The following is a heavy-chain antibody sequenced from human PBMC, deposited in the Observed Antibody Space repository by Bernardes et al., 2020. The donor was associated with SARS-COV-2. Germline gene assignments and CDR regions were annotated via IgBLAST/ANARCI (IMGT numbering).Heavy chain of an antibody. Sequence: GGSLILSCAASGFIFTNYWMHWVRQASGQGLVWVSRINGDGRNINYADSVKGRFTISRDNAKSTLYLEMSSPRAEDTAVYYCARGSGNYYFDNWGQGTPVTVSS. D-gene: IGHD6-19*01. CDR3: ARGSGNYYFDN. CDR2: INGDGRNI. V-gene: IGHV3-74*01. CDR1: GFIFTNYW. J-gene: IGHJ4*02.